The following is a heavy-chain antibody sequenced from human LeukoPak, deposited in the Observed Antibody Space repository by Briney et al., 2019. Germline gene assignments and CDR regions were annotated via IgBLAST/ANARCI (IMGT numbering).Heavy chain of an antibody. CDR3: ARELRFLEWLSPAFDY. CDR2: ISAYNGNT. D-gene: IGHD3-3*01. CDR1: GYTFTSYG. V-gene: IGHV1-18*01. Sequence: GASVKVSCKASGYTFTSYGISWVRQAPGQGLEWMGWISAYNGNTNYAQKFQGRVTMSRDTSISTAYMELSRLRSDDTAVYYCARELRFLEWLSPAFDYWGQGTLVTVSS. J-gene: IGHJ4*02.